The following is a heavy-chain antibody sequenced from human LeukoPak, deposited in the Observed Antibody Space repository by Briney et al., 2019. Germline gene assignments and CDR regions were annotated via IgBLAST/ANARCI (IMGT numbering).Heavy chain of an antibody. Sequence: SETLSLTCAVYGGSFSDYYWSWIRQPPGKGLEWIGEINHSGSTNYNPSLKSRVTISVDTSKNQFSLKLSSVTAADTAVYYCARGRYYDGSGYYYGPFDYWGQGTLVTVSS. CDR3: ARGRYYDGSGYYYGPFDY. J-gene: IGHJ4*02. D-gene: IGHD3-22*01. V-gene: IGHV4-34*01. CDR2: INHSGST. CDR1: GGSFSDYY.